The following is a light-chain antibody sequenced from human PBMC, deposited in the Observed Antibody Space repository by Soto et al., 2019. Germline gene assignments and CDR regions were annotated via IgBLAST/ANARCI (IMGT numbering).Light chain of an antibody. CDR2: KAS. J-gene: IGKJ1*01. CDR3: LQYHSDPWT. V-gene: IGKV1-5*03. Sequence: DIQMTQSPSTLSASVGDRVIITCRASQSITNWLAWCQQKPGKAPKVLIYKASSLESGVPSRFSGSGSGTEFSLTISSLQPDDFATYFCLQYHSDPWTFGQGTKV. CDR1: QSITNW.